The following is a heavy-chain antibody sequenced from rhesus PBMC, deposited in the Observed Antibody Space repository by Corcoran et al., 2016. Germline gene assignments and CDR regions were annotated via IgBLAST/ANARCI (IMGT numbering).Heavy chain of an antibody. CDR3: ARYTLRGFDY. CDR1: GGSISSSY. D-gene: IGHD3S6*01. Sequence: QLQLQESGPGLVKPSETLSVTCAVSGGSISSSYWSWIRQAPGNGLEWIGYIYRSGSSTNYNPSLKSRGSLSVDTSKNQLSLKLGAVTAADSAVYYCARYTLRGFDYWGQGVLVTVSS. CDR2: IYRSGSST. V-gene: IGHV4-169*01. J-gene: IGHJ4*01.